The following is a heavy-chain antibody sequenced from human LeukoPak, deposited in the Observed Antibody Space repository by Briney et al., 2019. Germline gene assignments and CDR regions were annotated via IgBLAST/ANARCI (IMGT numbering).Heavy chain of an antibody. D-gene: IGHD3-10*01. CDR2: IDPEDGES. CDR3: AKNAFYGSGASIFEN. J-gene: IGHJ4*02. V-gene: IGHV1-69-2*01. CDR1: GYTFTDYF. Sequence: ASVKVSCKTSGYTFTDYFIHWMRQAPGKGLGWMGHIDPEDGESLTADQFQGKVTITTDTSTNTAHMEFSGLTSEDTAVYYCAKNAFYGSGASIFENWGPGTLVIVSS.